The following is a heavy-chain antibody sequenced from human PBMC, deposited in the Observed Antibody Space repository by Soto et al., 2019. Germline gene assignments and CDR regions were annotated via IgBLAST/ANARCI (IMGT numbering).Heavy chain of an antibody. D-gene: IGHD6-6*01. CDR1: GGTFSSYA. Sequence: QVQLVQSGAEVKKPGSSVKVSCKASGGTFSSYAISWVRQAPGQGLEWMGGIIPIFGTANYAQKFQGRVTITADESTSTAYMERSSLRSEDTAVYYCARVGEQLGSHDYYYYGMDVWGQGTTVTVSS. CDR2: IIPIFGTA. V-gene: IGHV1-69*12. J-gene: IGHJ6*02. CDR3: ARVGEQLGSHDYYYYGMDV.